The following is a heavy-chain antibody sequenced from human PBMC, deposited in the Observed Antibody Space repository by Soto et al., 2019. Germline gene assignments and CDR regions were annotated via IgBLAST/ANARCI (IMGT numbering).Heavy chain of an antibody. CDR3: ARDQDTAMVDRDYYYYYGMDV. CDR1: GGTFSSYA. J-gene: IGHJ6*02. Sequence: QVQLVQSGAEVKKPGSSVKVSCKASGGTFSSYAISWVRQAPGQGLEWMGGIIAIFGTANYAQKFQGRVTITADESTSTAYMELSSLRSEDTAVYYCARDQDTAMVDRDYYYYYGMDVWGQGTTVPVSS. V-gene: IGHV1-69*01. CDR2: IIAIFGTA. D-gene: IGHD5-18*01.